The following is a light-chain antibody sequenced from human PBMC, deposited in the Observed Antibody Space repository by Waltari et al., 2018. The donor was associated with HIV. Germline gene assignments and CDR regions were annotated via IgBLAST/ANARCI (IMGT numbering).Light chain of an antibody. Sequence: QSALTQPPSASESPGQSVTISCTVTTSDVGSYNYVSWYQQHPGKAPKLIMYEVTKRPSGVPDRFSGSKSGNTASLTVSGLQPEDEADYYCSSDADSNDLLFGGGTRLTVL. V-gene: IGLV2-8*01. CDR3: SSDADSNDLL. CDR1: TSDVGSYNY. CDR2: EVT. J-gene: IGLJ2*01.